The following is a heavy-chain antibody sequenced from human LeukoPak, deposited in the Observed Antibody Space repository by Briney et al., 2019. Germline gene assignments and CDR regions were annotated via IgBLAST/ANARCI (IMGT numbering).Heavy chain of an antibody. CDR2: TRNKANSYTT. Sequence: GGSLRLSCAASGFTFSSYWMRWVRQAPGKGLEWVGRTRNKANSYTTEYAASVKGRFTISRDDSKNSLYLQMNSLKTEDTAVYYCARVIVVPNIDAFDIWGQGTMVTVSS. V-gene: IGHV3-72*01. CDR3: ARVIVVPNIDAFDI. CDR1: GFTFSSYW. D-gene: IGHD3-22*01. J-gene: IGHJ3*02.